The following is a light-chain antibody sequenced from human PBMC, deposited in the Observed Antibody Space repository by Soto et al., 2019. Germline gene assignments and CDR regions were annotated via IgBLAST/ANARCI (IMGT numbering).Light chain of an antibody. Sequence: QSALTQPASVSGSPGQSIAISCTGTSSDVGGYNYVSWYQQHPGKAPKLMIYEVSNRPSGVSNRFSGSKSGNTASLTISGLQAEDEADYYCSSCTSSNTGVFGGGTQLTVL. CDR1: SSDVGGYNY. J-gene: IGLJ3*02. V-gene: IGLV2-14*01. CDR3: SSCTSSNTGV. CDR2: EVS.